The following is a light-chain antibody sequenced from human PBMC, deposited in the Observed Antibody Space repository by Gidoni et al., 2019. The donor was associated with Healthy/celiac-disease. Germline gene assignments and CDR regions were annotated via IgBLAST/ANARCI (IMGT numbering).Light chain of an antibody. CDR2: DAS. CDR1: QSVSSY. V-gene: IGKV3-11*01. CDR3: QQRSNWPPMT. Sequence: ELVLTQSPATLSLSPGERATLSCRASQSVSSYLAWYQQKPGQAPRLLIYDASNRATGIPARFSGSGSGTDFTITISSLEPEDFAVYYCQQRSNWPPMTFGQGTRLEIK. J-gene: IGKJ5*01.